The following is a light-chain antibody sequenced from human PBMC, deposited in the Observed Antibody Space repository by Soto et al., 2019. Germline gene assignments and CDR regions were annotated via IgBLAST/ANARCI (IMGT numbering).Light chain of an antibody. CDR2: SNN. V-gene: IGLV1-44*01. CDR3: AAWDDSLSYV. CDR1: SSNIGSNT. J-gene: IGLJ1*01. Sequence: VLTQPPSASGTPGQRVTISCSGSSSNIGSNTVSWYQQLPGTAPKLLIYSNNQRPSGVPDRFSGSKSGTSASLAISGLQSEDEDDYYCAAWDDSLSYVFGTGTKVTVL.